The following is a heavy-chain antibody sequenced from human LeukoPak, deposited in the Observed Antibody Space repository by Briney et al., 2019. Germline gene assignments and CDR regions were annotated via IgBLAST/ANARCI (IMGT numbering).Heavy chain of an antibody. D-gene: IGHD6-13*01. CDR3: AREVSSSWSRLDY. V-gene: IGHV3-48*01. Sequence: GGSLRLSCVASGFTFSSYSMNWVRQAPGKGLEWVSYINNSSNSIYNADSVKGRFTISRDNAKNSVYLQMDSLRAEDTAVYYCAREVSSSWSRLDYWGQGTLVTVSS. CDR1: GFTFSSYS. CDR2: INNSSNSI. J-gene: IGHJ4*02.